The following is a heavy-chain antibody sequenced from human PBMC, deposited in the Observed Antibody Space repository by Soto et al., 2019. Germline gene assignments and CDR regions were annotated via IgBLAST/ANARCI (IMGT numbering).Heavy chain of an antibody. D-gene: IGHD2-15*01. V-gene: IGHV4-59*12. CDR2: IFYSDNT. CDR1: GGSISSYY. Sequence: SETLSLTCTVSGGSISSYYWSWSRQLPGKGLEWIGCIFYSDNTFYNPSLKRRVKISVDTSTNQFSLKLNSVTAADTAVYYCVREKLKVCRGGGCYWDDYGGQEPLVTVPS. CDR3: VREKLKVCRGGGCYWDDY. J-gene: IGHJ4*02.